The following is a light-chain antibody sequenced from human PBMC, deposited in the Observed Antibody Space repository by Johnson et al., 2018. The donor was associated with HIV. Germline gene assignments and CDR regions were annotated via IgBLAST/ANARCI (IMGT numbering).Light chain of an antibody. Sequence: QSVLTQSPSVSAAPGQKVTISCSGTSSNIGNYFVCWYQQLPGPAPRLLIYENNQRPSGLPDRFSGSKSGTSATLGITGLPTGDEADYYCGTWDRGLNAGVFGTGTRVTVL. CDR1: SSNIGNYF. CDR2: ENN. V-gene: IGLV1-51*02. J-gene: IGLJ1*01. CDR3: GTWDRGLNAGV.